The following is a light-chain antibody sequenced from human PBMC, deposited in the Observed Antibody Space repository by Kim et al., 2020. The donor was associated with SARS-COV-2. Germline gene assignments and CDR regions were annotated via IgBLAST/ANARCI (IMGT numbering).Light chain of an antibody. J-gene: IGLJ1*01. V-gene: IGLV2-14*03. CDR2: DVN. CDR1: SSDVGSYNY. Sequence: GQSLTTSSTGTSSDVGSYNYVSWYQQHPDKAPKVMIYDVNNRPSGVSNRFSGSKSGNTASLTISGLQAEDEADYYCSSFTSSDTYVFGTGTKVTVL. CDR3: SSFTSSDTYV.